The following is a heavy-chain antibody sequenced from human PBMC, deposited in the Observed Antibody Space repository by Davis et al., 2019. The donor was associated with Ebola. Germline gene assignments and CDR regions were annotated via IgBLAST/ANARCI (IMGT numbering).Heavy chain of an antibody. V-gene: IGHV4-59*08. Sequence: MPSETLSLTCTVSGGSISSYYWSWIRQPPGKGLEWIGYIYYSGSTNYNPSLKSRVTISVDTSKNQFSLKLSSVTAADTAVYYCARRAGGSWPADYWGQGTLVTVSS. CDR2: IYYSGST. CDR3: ARRAGGSWPADY. J-gene: IGHJ4*02. D-gene: IGHD2-15*01. CDR1: GGSISSYY.